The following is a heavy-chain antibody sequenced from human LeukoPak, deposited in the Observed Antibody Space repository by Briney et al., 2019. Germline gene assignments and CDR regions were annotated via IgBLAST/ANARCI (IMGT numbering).Heavy chain of an antibody. CDR1: GGSISSSSYY. Sequence: PSETLSLTCTVPGGSISSSSYYWGWIRQPPGKGLEWIGSIYYSGSTYYNPSLKSRVTISVGTSKNQFSLKLSSVTAADTAVYYCATTNSLDYYYYGMDVWGQGTTVTVSS. J-gene: IGHJ6*02. CDR3: ATTNSLDYYYYGMDV. CDR2: IYYSGST. V-gene: IGHV4-39*01. D-gene: IGHD4-23*01.